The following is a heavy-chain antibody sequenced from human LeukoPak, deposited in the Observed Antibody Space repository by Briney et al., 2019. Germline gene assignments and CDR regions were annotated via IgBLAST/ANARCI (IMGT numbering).Heavy chain of an antibody. CDR3: ARDHSSSCQLLDY. D-gene: IGHD6-13*01. CDR1: GYTFTTYG. Sequence: ASVKVSCKASGYTFTTYGVTWVRQAPRQGLEWMGWISAYNGDTNYAEEFQGRFTMTTDTSTNTAYMELRSLRSDDTAVYYCARDHSSSCQLLDYWGQGTLVTVSS. CDR2: ISAYNGDT. V-gene: IGHV1-18*01. J-gene: IGHJ4*02.